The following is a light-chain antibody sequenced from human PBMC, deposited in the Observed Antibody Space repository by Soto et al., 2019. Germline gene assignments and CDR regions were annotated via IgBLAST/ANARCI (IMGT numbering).Light chain of an antibody. CDR3: QSYYSSDVV. V-gene: IGLV6-57*04. J-gene: IGLJ2*01. CDR2: KDN. Sequence: NFMLTQPHSVSESPGKTVTISCTRSSGDIAYNYVQWFQQRPGSAPTTVIYKDNQRPSGVPDRFSGSIDSSSNSASLTISGLKTEDEADYLCQSYYSSDVVFGGGAKLTVL. CDR1: SGDIAYNY.